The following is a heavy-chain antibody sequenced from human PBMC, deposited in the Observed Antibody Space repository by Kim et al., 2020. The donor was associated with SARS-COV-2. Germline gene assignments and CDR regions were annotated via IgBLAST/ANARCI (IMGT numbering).Heavy chain of an antibody. D-gene: IGHD1-26*01. Sequence: SKDYAVSVESRITNNPDTSKNQFSLQLNSVTPEDTAVYFCARALSGTFDPWGQGTLVTVSS. CDR3: ARALSGTFDP. CDR2: SK. J-gene: IGHJ5*02. V-gene: IGHV6-1*01.